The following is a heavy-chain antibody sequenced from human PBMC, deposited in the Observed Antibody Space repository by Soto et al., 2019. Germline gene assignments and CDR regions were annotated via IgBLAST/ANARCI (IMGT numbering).Heavy chain of an antibody. CDR1: RVAFSKFI. CDR2: IIPIFGTA. CDR3: AKVRYSSPMGYYYGMDV. V-gene: IGHV1-69*13. J-gene: IGHJ6*02. Sequence: SVKVSCKASRVAFSKFIVTWVRQAPGLRLEWVGGIIPIFGTANYAQKFQGRVTITADESTSTSYMEVNNLRSEDTAVYYCAKVRYSSPMGYYYGMDVWGQGTTVTVSS. D-gene: IGHD6-19*01.